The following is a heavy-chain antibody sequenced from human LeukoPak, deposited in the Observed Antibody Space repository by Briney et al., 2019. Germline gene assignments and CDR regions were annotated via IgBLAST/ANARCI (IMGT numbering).Heavy chain of an antibody. CDR2: VNRVGYT. V-gene: IGHV4-34*01. CDR1: GASFAGYS. CDR3: ARERVVSDYNWFDP. D-gene: IGHD6-25*01. Sequence: SETLSLTCAVHGASFAGYSWSWIRQSPGKGLEWIGEVNRVGYTIYNPSLKSRVNISIDTSTTQFSLRLSSVTVADTAVYFCARERVVSDYNWFDPWGQGTLVTVSS. J-gene: IGHJ5*02.